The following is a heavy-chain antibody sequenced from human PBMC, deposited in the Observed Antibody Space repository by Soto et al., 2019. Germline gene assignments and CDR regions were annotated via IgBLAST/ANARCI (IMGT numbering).Heavy chain of an antibody. CDR3: AILPRPGAFDI. J-gene: IGHJ3*02. D-gene: IGHD1-26*01. CDR1: GFTFSSFS. Sequence: EVLLVESGGGLVQPGGSLRLSCAATGFTFSSFSMNWVRQAPGKGLEWISHISSGSSTIYYADSVKGRFTISRDNAKRSLDLQMNSLRDEDTAVYYCAILPRPGAFDIWGQGTMVTVSS. V-gene: IGHV3-48*02. CDR2: ISSGSSTI.